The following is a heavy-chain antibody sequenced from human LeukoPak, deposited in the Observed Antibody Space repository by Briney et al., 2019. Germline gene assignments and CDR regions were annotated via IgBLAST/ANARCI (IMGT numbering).Heavy chain of an antibody. Sequence: PGGSLRLSCAASGFTFSSYSMNWVRQAPGKGLEWVSYISSSSSTIYYADSVKGRFTISRDNAKNSLYLQMNSLRAEDTAVYYCARSGSSWDRSGESLWPFDYWGQGTLVTVSS. CDR2: ISSSSSTI. J-gene: IGHJ4*02. CDR1: GFTFSSYS. D-gene: IGHD6-13*01. CDR3: ARSGSSWDRSGESLWPFDY. V-gene: IGHV3-48*01.